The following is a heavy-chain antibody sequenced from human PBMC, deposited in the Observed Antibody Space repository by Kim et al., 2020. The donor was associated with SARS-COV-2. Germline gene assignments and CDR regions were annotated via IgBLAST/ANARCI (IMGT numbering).Heavy chain of an antibody. J-gene: IGHJ5*02. CDR1: GDSISSGYY. V-gene: IGHV4-38-2*02. CDR3: GRMGSGYYS. Sequence: SETLSLTCTVSGDSISSGYYWGWIRQPPGKRLEEIGSSDHSGCTNYNQSLNNTGTISSDTSKNQFSLMLSSATAAAAAADYCGRMGSGYYSWGQGTRVT. D-gene: IGHD3-22*01. CDR2: SDHSGCT.